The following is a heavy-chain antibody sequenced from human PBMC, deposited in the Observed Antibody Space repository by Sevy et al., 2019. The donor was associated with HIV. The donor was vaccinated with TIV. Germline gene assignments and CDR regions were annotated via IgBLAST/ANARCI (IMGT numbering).Heavy chain of an antibody. V-gene: IGHV4-59*01. CDR1: GGSISSYY. Sequence: SETLSLTCTVSGGSISSYYWSWIRQPPGKGLEWIGYIYYSGSTNYNTSLKSRVTISVDTSKNQFSLKLSSVTAADTAVYYCARGPSGSYAFDYWGQGTLVTVSS. J-gene: IGHJ4*02. CDR3: ARGPSGSYAFDY. CDR2: IYYSGST. D-gene: IGHD1-26*01.